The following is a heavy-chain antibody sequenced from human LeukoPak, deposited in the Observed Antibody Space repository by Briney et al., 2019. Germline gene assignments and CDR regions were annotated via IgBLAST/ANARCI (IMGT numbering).Heavy chain of an antibody. Sequence: TLSLTCTVSGVSISGYYWSWIRQPAGKGLEWIGRLYTSGTTNYNPSLKSRVTMSVDTSKNQLFLNLSSVTAADTAVYYCAREGYGSGKFDPWGQGTLVTVSS. CDR1: GVSISGYY. D-gene: IGHD3-10*01. CDR2: LYTSGTT. J-gene: IGHJ5*02. CDR3: AREGYGSGKFDP. V-gene: IGHV4-4*07.